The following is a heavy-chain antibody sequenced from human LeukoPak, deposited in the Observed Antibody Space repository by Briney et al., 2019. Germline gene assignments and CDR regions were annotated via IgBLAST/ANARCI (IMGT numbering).Heavy chain of an antibody. V-gene: IGHV1-24*01. Sequence: ASVKVSCKVSGYTLTELSMHWVRQAPGKGLEWMGGFDPEDGETIYAQKFQGRVTMTEDTSTDTAYMELSSLRSEDTAVYYCATTLTRQWLVLWGAFDIWGQGTMVTVSS. CDR3: ATTLTRQWLVLWGAFDI. D-gene: IGHD6-19*01. CDR2: FDPEDGET. J-gene: IGHJ3*02. CDR1: GYTLTELS.